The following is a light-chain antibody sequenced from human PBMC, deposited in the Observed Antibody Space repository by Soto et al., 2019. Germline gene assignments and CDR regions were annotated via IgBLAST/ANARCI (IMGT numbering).Light chain of an antibody. J-gene: IGKJ1*01. CDR3: QQYYDWPLWT. CDR1: QSISGN. CDR2: DAS. Sequence: EIVVTQSPATLSVSPGERATLSCRASQSISGNLAWYQQKPGQAPRLLIYDASTGATGVPARFSGSGSGTEFTLTISSLQSEDFAVYYCQQYYDWPLWTFGQGTKVDIK. V-gene: IGKV3-15*01.